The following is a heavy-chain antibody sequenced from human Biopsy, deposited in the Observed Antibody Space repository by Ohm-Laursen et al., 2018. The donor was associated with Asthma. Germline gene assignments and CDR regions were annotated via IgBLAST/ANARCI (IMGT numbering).Heavy chain of an antibody. V-gene: IGHV3-30-3*01. J-gene: IGHJ4*02. CDR3: ARFKRGYSYGYAGVFDY. Sequence: SLRLSCTASGFTFSTYAMHWVRQAPGKGLEWVAVISYDGSNKYYADSVKGRFTISRDNAKNSLYLQMNSLRDEDTAVYYCARFKRGYSYGYAGVFDYWGQGTLVTVSS. CDR1: GFTFSTYA. CDR2: ISYDGSNK. D-gene: IGHD5-18*01.